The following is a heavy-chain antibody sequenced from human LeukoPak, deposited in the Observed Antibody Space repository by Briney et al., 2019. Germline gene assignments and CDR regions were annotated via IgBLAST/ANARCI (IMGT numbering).Heavy chain of an antibody. Sequence: ASVKVSCKASGGTFSSYAISWVRQAPGQGLEWMGWISAYNGNTNYAQKLQGRVTMTTDTSTSTAYMELRSLRSDDTAVYYCARRGYDSSGYYVHFDYWGQGTLVTVSS. CDR1: GGTFSSYA. CDR3: ARRGYDSSGYYVHFDY. CDR2: ISAYNGNT. J-gene: IGHJ4*02. V-gene: IGHV1-18*01. D-gene: IGHD3-22*01.